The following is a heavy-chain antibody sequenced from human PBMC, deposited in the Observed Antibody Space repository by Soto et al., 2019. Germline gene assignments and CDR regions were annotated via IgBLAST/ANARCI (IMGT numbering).Heavy chain of an antibody. J-gene: IGHJ4*02. V-gene: IGHV4-39*01. D-gene: IGHD6-19*01. CDR2: IYYDGSV. CDR1: GGAIRNSIYY. CDR3: PRHRIAVAGPLDY. Sequence: ASETLSLTCTVSGGAIRNSIYYWGWIRQPPGKGLEWIGTIYYDGSVAYSPSLKSRVTLSVDTSRNHFSVKINSVTAADTAVYFCPRHRIAVAGPLDYWGQGTLVTAPQ.